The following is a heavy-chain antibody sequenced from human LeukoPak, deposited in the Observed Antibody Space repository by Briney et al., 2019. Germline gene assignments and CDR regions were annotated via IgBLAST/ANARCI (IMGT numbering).Heavy chain of an antibody. J-gene: IGHJ4*02. Sequence: SVKVSCKASGGAFSSYAISWVRQAPGQGLEWMGRIIPILGIANYAQKFQGRVTITADKSTSTAYMELSSLRSEDTAVYYCARVGYGDYGGWGQGTLVTVSS. CDR3: ARVGYGDYGG. CDR1: GGAFSSYA. CDR2: IIPILGIA. V-gene: IGHV1-69*04. D-gene: IGHD4-17*01.